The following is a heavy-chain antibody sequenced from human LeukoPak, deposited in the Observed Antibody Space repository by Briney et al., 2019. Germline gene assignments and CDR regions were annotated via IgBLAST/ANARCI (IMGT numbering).Heavy chain of an antibody. D-gene: IGHD6-13*01. V-gene: IGHV3-21*01. J-gene: IGHJ6*03. Sequence: GGSLRLSCAASGFTFSSYSMNWVRQAPGKGLEWVSSISSSSSYIYYADSVKGRFTISRDNAKNSLYLQMNSLRDEDTAVYYCARWDSRDYYYYMDVWGKGTTVTVSS. CDR3: ARWDSRDYYYYMDV. CDR2: ISSSSSYI. CDR1: GFTFSSYS.